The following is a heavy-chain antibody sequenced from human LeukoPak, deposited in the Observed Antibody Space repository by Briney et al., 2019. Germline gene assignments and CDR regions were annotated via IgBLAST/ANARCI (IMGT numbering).Heavy chain of an antibody. Sequence: GGSLRLSCAASGFTFSSYAMSWVRQAPGKGLEWVSAISGSGGSTYYADSVKGRFTISRDNSKSTLYLQMNSLRAEDAAVYYCAKASGYDILTGHLDYWGQGTLATVSS. V-gene: IGHV3-23*01. J-gene: IGHJ4*02. D-gene: IGHD3-9*01. CDR3: AKASGYDILTGHLDY. CDR1: GFTFSSYA. CDR2: ISGSGGST.